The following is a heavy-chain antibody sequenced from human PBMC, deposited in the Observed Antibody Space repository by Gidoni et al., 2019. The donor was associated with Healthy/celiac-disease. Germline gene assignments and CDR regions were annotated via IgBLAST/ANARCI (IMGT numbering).Heavy chain of an antibody. CDR2: IIPILGIA. CDR1: GGTFSSYA. J-gene: IGHJ3*02. CDR3: ARYTPYYDNSPDAFDI. Sequence: QVQLVQSGAEVKKPGSSVKVSCKASGGTFSSYAISWVRQAPGQGLEWMGGIIPILGIANYAQKFQGRVTITADKSTSTAYMELSSLRSEDTAVYYCARYTPYYDNSPDAFDIWGQGTMVTVSS. V-gene: IGHV1-69*10. D-gene: IGHD3-22*01.